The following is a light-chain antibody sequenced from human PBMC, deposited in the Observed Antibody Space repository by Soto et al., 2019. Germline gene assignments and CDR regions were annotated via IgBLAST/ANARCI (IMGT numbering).Light chain of an antibody. CDR2: WAS. V-gene: IGKV4-1*01. CDR3: QQYYYTPYS. Sequence: DIVMTQSPDSLPVSLGERATINCKSSQSLLYSSNNKNYLAWYQQKPGQPPKLLIFWASTRESWVPDRFSGSGSGTDFTLTISRLQAEDVAVHYCQQYYYTPYSFGQGTKLEIK. J-gene: IGKJ2*03. CDR1: QSLLYSSNNKNY.